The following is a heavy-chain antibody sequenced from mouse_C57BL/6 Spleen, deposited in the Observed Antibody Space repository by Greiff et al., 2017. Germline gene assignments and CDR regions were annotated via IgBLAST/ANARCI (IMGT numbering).Heavy chain of an antibody. V-gene: IGHV1-82*01. D-gene: IGHD1-1*01. CDR3: ARWDTTVVDY. Sequence: QVQLQQSGPELVKPGASVKISCKASGYAFSSSWMNWVKQRPGKGLEWIGRIYPGDGDTNYNGKFKGKDTLTADKSSSTAYMQLSSLTSEDSAVYFCARWDTTVVDYWGQGTSVTVSS. J-gene: IGHJ4*01. CDR1: GYAFSSSW. CDR2: IYPGDGDT.